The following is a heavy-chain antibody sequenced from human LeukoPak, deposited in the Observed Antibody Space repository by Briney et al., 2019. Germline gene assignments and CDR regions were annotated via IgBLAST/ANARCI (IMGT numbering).Heavy chain of an antibody. J-gene: IGHJ6*02. CDR3: ARDPQDIVVVVAAKGGYYYGMDV. CDR1: GFTFSSYA. V-gene: IGHV3-30-3*01. D-gene: IGHD2-15*01. Sequence: GRSLRLSCAASGFTFSSYAMHWVRQAPGKGPEWVAVISYDGSNKYYADSVKGRFTISRDNSKNTLYLQMNSLRAEDTAVYYCARDPQDIVVVVAAKGGYYYGMDVWGQGTTVTVSS. CDR2: ISYDGSNK.